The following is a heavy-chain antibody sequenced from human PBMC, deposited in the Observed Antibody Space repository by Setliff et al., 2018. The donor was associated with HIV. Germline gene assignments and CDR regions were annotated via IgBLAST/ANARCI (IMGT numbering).Heavy chain of an antibody. J-gene: IGHJ6*03. CDR1: GFTFNSYS. V-gene: IGHV3-21*01. CDR2: ISSSSSYI. Sequence: VGSLRLSCAASGFTFNSYSINWVRQAPGKGLEWVSCISSSSSYIYYADSVKGRFTISRDNAKNSLYLQMDSLRAEDTAIYYCARGREDDFWSGYYNYNYYYMDVWGKGTTVTVSS. D-gene: IGHD3-3*01. CDR3: ARGREDDFWSGYYNYNYYYMDV.